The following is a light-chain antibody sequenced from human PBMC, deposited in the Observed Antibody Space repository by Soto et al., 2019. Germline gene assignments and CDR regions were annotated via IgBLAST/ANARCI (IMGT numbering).Light chain of an antibody. J-gene: IGKJ3*01. CDR3: QHYGSSPPEYT. CDR1: QSVSSSF. V-gene: IGKV3-20*01. CDR2: GAS. Sequence: EIVLTQSPGTLSLSPGERATLSCRASQSVSSSFLAWYQQRPGQAPRLLIFGASYRATGIPDRFSGSGSGTDFTLTISRLEPEDFAVYYCQHYGSSPPEYTFGPGTKVDIK.